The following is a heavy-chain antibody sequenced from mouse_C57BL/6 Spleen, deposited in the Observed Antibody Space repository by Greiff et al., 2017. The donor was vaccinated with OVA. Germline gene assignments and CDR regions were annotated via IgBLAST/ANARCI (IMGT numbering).Heavy chain of an antibody. V-gene: IGHV1-72*01. J-gene: IGHJ2*01. CDR1: GYTFTSYW. D-gene: IGHD1-1*02. CDR2: IDPISGGT. Sequence: QVQLQQPGAELVKPGASVKLSCKASGYTFTSYWMHWVKQRPGRGLEWIGRIDPISGGTKYNEKFKGKATLTVDKPSSTAYMQRSSLTSEDSAVYYCARSVVYFDYWGQGTTLTVSS. CDR3: ARSVVYFDY.